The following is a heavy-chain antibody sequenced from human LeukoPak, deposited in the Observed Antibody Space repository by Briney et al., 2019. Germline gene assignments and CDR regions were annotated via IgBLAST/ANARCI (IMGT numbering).Heavy chain of an antibody. V-gene: IGHV3-23*01. CDR2: VSGSGTNT. D-gene: IGHD6-6*01. CDR1: GFTFSSYG. J-gene: IGHJ4*02. CDR3: AKDVGSSIAARRAFDY. Sequence: GGSLRLSCAASGFTFSSYGMHWVRQAPGKGLEWVSAVSGSGTNTYYADSVKGRFTIYRDNSRNTLYLQMNSLRAEDTAIYYCAKDVGSSIAARRAFDYWGQGTLVTVSS.